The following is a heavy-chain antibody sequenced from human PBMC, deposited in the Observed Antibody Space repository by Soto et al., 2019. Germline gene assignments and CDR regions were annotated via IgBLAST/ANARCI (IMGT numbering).Heavy chain of an antibody. CDR1: GGSFSGYY. CDR2: INHSGST. V-gene: IGHV4-34*01. Sequence: SETLSLTCAVYGGSFSGYYWSWIRQPPGKGLEWIGEINHSGSTNYNPSLKSRVTISVDTSKNQFSLKLSSVTAADTAVYYCASLDSEYYYGMDVWGQGTMVTVSS. D-gene: IGHD3-9*01. J-gene: IGHJ6*02. CDR3: ASLDSEYYYGMDV.